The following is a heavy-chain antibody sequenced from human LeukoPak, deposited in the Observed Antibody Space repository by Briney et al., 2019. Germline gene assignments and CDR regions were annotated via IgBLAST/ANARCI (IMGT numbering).Heavy chain of an antibody. Sequence: ASVKVSCKASGYTFTGYYMHWVRQAPGQGLEWMGWINPNSGGTNYAQKFQGRVTMTRDTSISTAYMELSRLRSDDTAVYYYARGFDSTNGVWTYWGQGTLVTVSS. CDR2: INPNSGGT. D-gene: IGHD2-8*01. J-gene: IGHJ4*02. V-gene: IGHV1-2*02. CDR1: GYTFTGYY. CDR3: ARGFDSTNGVWTY.